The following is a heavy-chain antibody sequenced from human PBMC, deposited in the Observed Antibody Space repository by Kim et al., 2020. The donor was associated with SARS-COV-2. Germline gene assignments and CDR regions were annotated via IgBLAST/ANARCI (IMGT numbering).Heavy chain of an antibody. J-gene: IGHJ4*02. Sequence: SHKGRVTIPVDTTKNQFSLKLSSVTAADTAVYYCARDRIAAAATGDYFDYWGQGTLVTVSS. V-gene: IGHV4-59*01. CDR3: ARDRIAAAATGDYFDY. D-gene: IGHD6-13*01.